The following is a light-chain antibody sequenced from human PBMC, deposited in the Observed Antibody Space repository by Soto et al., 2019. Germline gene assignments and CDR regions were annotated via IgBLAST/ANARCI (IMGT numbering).Light chain of an antibody. J-gene: IGKJ1*01. CDR3: QQYNNWWT. CDR2: DAS. V-gene: IGKV3-15*01. CDR1: QSVASGH. Sequence: EIVLTQSPGTLSLSPGERATLSCRASQSVASGHLAWYQQTPGQAPRLLVSDASTRATGIPARFSGSGSGTEFTLTISSLQSEDFAVYYCQQYNNWWTFGQGTKVDIK.